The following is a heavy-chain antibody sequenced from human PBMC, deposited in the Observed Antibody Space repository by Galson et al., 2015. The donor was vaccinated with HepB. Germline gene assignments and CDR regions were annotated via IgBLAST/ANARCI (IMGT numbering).Heavy chain of an antibody. J-gene: IGHJ6*02. D-gene: IGHD3-9*01. CDR2: ISYDGSNK. CDR1: GFTFSSYA. Sequence: SLRLSCAASGFTFSSYAMHWVRQAPGKGLEWVAVISYDGSNKYYADSVKGRFAISGDNSKNTLYLQMNSLRAEDTAVYYCAREWAKRYFDWLYGYYYYYGMDVWGQGTTVTVSS. CDR3: AREWAKRYFDWLYGYYYYYGMDV. V-gene: IGHV3-30*09.